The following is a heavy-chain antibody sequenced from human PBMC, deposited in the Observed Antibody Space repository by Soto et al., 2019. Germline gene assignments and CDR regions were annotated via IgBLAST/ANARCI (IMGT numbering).Heavy chain of an antibody. CDR3: ARDKRVYYYYYYMDV. CDR1: GGSISSGGYS. Sequence: SETLCLTCTVCGGSISSGGYSWSCIRQHPGKGLEWIGYTYYSGGTYCNPPLKSRVSISVDTSKNQFSLKLSSVTAADTAVYYCARDKRVYYYYYYMDVWGKGTTVTVSS. CDR2: TYYSGGT. J-gene: IGHJ6*03. V-gene: IGHV4-31*03.